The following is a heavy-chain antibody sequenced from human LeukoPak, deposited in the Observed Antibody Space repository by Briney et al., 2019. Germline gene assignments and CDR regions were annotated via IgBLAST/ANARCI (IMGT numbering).Heavy chain of an antibody. J-gene: IGHJ4*02. Sequence: PSETLSLTCTVSGGSISSGSYYWSWIRQPAGKGLEWIGRIYTSGSTNYNPSLKSRVTISVDTSKNQFSLKLSSVTAADTAVYYCARDRGYSYGYSHFDYWGQGTLVTVSS. CDR2: IYTSGST. V-gene: IGHV4-61*02. D-gene: IGHD5-18*01. CDR1: GGSISSGSYY. CDR3: ARDRGYSYGYSHFDY.